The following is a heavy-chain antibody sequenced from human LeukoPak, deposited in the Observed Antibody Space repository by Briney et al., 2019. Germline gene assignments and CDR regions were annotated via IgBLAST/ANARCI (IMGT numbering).Heavy chain of an antibody. Sequence: PSETLSLTCTVSGGSISSYYWSWIRQPPGKGLEWIGYIYYSGSTNYNPSLKSRVTISVDTSKNQFSLKLSSVTAADTAVYYCARHVVVAFNDAFDIWGQGTMVTVSS. D-gene: IGHD2-15*01. V-gene: IGHV4-59*01. CDR2: IYYSGST. J-gene: IGHJ3*02. CDR1: GGSISSYY. CDR3: ARHVVVAFNDAFDI.